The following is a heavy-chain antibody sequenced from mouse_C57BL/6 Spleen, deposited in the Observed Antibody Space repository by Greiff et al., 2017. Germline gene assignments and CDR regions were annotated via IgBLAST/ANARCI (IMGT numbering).Heavy chain of an antibody. CDR1: GFTFSSYA. CDR3: TRCHYYYGSSLYAMDY. Sequence: EVHLVESGEGLVKPGGSLKLSCAASGFTFSSYAMSWVRQTPEKRLEWVAYISSGGDYIYYADTVKGRFTISRDNARNTLYLQMSSLKSEDTAMYYCTRCHYYYGSSLYAMDYWGQGTSVTVSS. CDR2: ISSGGDYI. V-gene: IGHV5-9-1*02. J-gene: IGHJ4*01. D-gene: IGHD1-1*01.